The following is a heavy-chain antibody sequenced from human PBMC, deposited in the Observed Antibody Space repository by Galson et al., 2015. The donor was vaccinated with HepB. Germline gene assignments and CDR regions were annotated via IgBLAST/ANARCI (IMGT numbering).Heavy chain of an antibody. CDR3: ARGLLLWFGELFPTRWFDP. D-gene: IGHD3-10*01. CDR1: GYTFTSYD. CDR2: MNPNSGNT. V-gene: IGHV1-8*01. Sequence: SVKVSCKASGYTFTSYDINWVRQATGQGLEWMGWMNPNSGNTGYAQKFQGRVTMTRNTSISTAYMELSSLRSEDTAVYYCARGLLLWFGELFPTRWFDPWGQGTMVTVSS. J-gene: IGHJ3*01.